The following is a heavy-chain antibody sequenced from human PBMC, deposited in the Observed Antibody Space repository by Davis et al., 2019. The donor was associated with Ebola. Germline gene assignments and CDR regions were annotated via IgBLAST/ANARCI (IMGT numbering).Heavy chain of an antibody. J-gene: IGHJ4*02. Sequence: ASVTVSCKASGYTFTSCYMHWVRQPPGQGLELMGIINPSGGSTSYAQKFQGRVTMTRDTSTSTVYMELSRLRSDDTAVYYCARDRDMITFGGVIVIPLGYWGQGTLVSVSS. V-gene: IGHV1-46*01. CDR3: ARDRDMITFGGVIVIPLGY. CDR2: INPSGGST. CDR1: GYTFTSCY. D-gene: IGHD3-16*02.